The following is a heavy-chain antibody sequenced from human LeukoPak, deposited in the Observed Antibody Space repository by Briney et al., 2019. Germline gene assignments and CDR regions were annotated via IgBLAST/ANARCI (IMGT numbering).Heavy chain of an antibody. CDR1: GFIFSRYS. CDR3: AKWGATRQDAFDI. CDR2: ISSSSSYL. V-gene: IGHV3-21*04. J-gene: IGHJ3*02. D-gene: IGHD1-26*01. Sequence: GGALRLSCAASGFIFSRYSMNWVRQDPRKGLEGVSSISSSSSYLYYAHSVKGRFTIPRDNSKNTLYLQMNSLRAEDTAVYYCAKWGATRQDAFDIWGQGTMVTVSS.